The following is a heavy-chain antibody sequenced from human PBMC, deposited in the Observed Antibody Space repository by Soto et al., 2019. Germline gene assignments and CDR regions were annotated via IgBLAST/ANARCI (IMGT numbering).Heavy chain of an antibody. CDR2: INPNSGGT. D-gene: IGHD6-13*01. Sequence: ASVKVSCKASGFTFTGHYIHWVRQAPGQGLEWMGWINPNSGGTSYAQKFQGRVTMTRDTSITTAYMELRSLISDDTAVYYCARQQDRGIVAAGFDFWGQGTLVTVSS. V-gene: IGHV1-2*02. CDR1: GFTFTGHY. J-gene: IGHJ4*02. CDR3: ARQQDRGIVAAGFDF.